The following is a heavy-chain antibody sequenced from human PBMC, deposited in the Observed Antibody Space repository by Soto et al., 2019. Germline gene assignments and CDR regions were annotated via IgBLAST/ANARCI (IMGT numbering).Heavy chain of an antibody. CDR3: AAHDGGYSSSWYPFDY. J-gene: IGHJ4*02. CDR2: INAGNGNT. D-gene: IGHD6-13*01. V-gene: IGHV1-3*01. Sequence: ASVKVSCKASGYTSTSYAMHWVRQAPGQRLEGMGWINAGNGNTKYSQKFQGRVTIARDTSASTAYMELSSLRSEDTAVYYCAAHDGGYSSSWYPFDYWGQGTLVTSPQ. CDR1: GYTSTSYA.